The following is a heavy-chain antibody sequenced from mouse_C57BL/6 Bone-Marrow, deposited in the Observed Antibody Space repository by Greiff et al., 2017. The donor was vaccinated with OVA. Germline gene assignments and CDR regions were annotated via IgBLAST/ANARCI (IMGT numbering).Heavy chain of an antibody. J-gene: IGHJ3*01. Sequence: SFYSFPFYYIHFFKQISEKSLEWIGEINPSTGGTSYNQKFKGKATLTVDKSSSTAYMQLKSLTSEDSAVYYCARWLLWFAYWGQGTLVTVSA. D-gene: IGHD2-3*01. CDR3: ARWLLWFAY. CDR1: FYSFPFYY. CDR2: INPSTGGT. V-gene: IGHV1-43*01.